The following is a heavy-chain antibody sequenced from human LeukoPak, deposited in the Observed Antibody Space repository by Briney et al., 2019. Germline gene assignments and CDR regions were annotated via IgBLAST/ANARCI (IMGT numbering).Heavy chain of an antibody. CDR3: AKDAWYYYDSSGYWGAFDI. J-gene: IGHJ3*02. V-gene: IGHV3-9*01. CDR2: ISWNSGSI. D-gene: IGHD3-22*01. Sequence: GGSLRLSCAASGFTFDDYAMHWVRQAPGKGLEWVSGISWNSGSIGYADSVKGRFTNSRDNAKNSLYLQMNSLRAEDTALYYCAKDAWYYYDSSGYWGAFDIWGQGTMVTVSS. CDR1: GFTFDDYA.